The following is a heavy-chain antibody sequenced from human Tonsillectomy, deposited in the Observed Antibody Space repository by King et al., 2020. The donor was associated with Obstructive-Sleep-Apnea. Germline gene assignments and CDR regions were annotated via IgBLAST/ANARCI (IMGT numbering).Heavy chain of an antibody. D-gene: IGHD3-22*01. Sequence: VQLVESGGGVVQPGRSLRLSCAASGFIFNISGMHWVRQAPGKGLEWVAFIRFDGTSTYYADSVKGRFTISRDNSKNTLYLQMNSLRTEDTAVYFCAKYAHFPYSYDSNGDDYWGHGTLVTVSS. CDR3: AKYAHFPYSYDSNGDDY. J-gene: IGHJ4*01. CDR2: IRFDGTST. V-gene: IGHV3-30*02. CDR1: GFIFNISG.